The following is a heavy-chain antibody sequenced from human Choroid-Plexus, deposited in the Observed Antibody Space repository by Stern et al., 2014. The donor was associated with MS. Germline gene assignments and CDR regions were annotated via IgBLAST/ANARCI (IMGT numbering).Heavy chain of an antibody. J-gene: IGHJ4*02. CDR3: AKDRQWSTYFLDY. Sequence: VQLVESGGGVAQPGRPLILSCAASGFTFSNFGMHWVRQAPGKGLEWVALISYDGSDKYYADSVKGRFTIFRDNSKNTLYMHMNSLRAEDTAVYYCAKDRQWSTYFLDYWGQGARVTVSS. CDR1: GFTFSNFG. D-gene: IGHD2-15*01. V-gene: IGHV3-30*18. CDR2: ISYDGSDK.